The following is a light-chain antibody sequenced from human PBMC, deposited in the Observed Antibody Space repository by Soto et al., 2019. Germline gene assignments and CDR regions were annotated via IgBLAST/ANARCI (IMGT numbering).Light chain of an antibody. CDR2: TAS. CDR3: QQLNSYPRT. J-gene: IGKJ1*01. CDR1: QGISSY. Sequence: IQMTHSPSSVSASVGDIFTITCXASQGISSYLAWYQQKPGKAPKLLIYTASTLQSGVPSRFSGSGSGTDFTLTISSLQPEHFATYYCQQLNSYPRTFGQGTKVDI. V-gene: IGKV1-9*01.